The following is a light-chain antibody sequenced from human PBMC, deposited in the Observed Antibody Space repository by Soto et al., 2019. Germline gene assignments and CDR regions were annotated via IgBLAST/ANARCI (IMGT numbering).Light chain of an antibody. Sequence: SYELTQPPSVSVAPGKTASISCGGNNIGSKGVPDTDLPPVIPERFSGSNSAIMATLTISRVEAGDEADYYCQVWDSGSAHVVFGGGTKLTVL. J-gene: IGLJ2*01. V-gene: IGLV3-21*04. CDR3: QVWDSGSAHVV. CDR2: DT. CDR1: NIGSKG.